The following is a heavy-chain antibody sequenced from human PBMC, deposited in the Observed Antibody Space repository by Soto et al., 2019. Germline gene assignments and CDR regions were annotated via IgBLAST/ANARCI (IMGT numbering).Heavy chain of an antibody. Sequence: GGSLRLSCAASGFTLSSYGMSWVRQAPGKGLEWVSAFSGSGGSTYYADSVKGRFTISRDNSKNTLYLQMNSLRAEDTAVYYCSKSYLGSSVCSLFDYWGQGTLVTVSS. CDR1: GFTLSSYG. CDR3: SKSYLGSSVCSLFDY. CDR2: FSGSGGST. V-gene: IGHV3-23*01. D-gene: IGHD6-19*01. J-gene: IGHJ4*02.